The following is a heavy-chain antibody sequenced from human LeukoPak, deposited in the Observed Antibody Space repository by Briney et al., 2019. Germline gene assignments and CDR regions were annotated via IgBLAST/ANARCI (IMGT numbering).Heavy chain of an antibody. D-gene: IGHD2-2*01. CDR2: INPNSGGT. CDR3: ARPQEPAAISPDAFDI. V-gene: IGHV1-2*02. Sequence: ASVKVSCKASGYTFTDYYIHWVRQAPGQGLEWMGWINPNSGGTKYAQKFQGRVTMTRDTSISTAYMELSRLRSDDTAVYYCARPQEPAAISPDAFDIWGQGTMVTVSS. CDR1: GYTFTDYY. J-gene: IGHJ3*02.